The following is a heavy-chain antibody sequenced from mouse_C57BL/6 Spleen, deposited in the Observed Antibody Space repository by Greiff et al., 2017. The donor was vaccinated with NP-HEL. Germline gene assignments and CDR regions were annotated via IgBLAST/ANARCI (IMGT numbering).Heavy chain of an antibody. CDR1: GYTFTTYP. CDR3: ARSVYYYGSSYWYFDV. D-gene: IGHD1-1*01. Sequence: QVQLQQSGAELVKPGASVKMSCKASGYTFTTYPIEWMKQNHGKSLEWIGNFHPYNDDTKYNAKFKGKATLTVEKSSSTVYLELIRLTSDDSAVYYGARSVYYYGSSYWYFDVWGTGTTVTVSS. J-gene: IGHJ1*03. V-gene: IGHV1-47*01. CDR2: FHPYNDDT.